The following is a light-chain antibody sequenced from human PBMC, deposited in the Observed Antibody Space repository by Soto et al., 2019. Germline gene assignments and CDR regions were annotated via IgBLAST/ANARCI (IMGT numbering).Light chain of an antibody. CDR1: SSDVGRYNY. V-gene: IGLV2-8*01. Sequence: QSALTQPPSASGSPGQSVTISCTGTSSDVGRYNYVSWYQQHPGKAPKLMISEVTKRPSGVPDRFSGSKSGNTASLTVPGLQAEDEADYYCSSYAGGNNLYVFGTGTKLTVL. CDR2: EVT. J-gene: IGLJ1*01. CDR3: SSYAGGNNLYV.